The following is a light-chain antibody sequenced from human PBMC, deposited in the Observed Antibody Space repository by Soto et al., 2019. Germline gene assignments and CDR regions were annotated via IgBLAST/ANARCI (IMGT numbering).Light chain of an antibody. J-gene: IGLJ1*01. CDR2: EGS. Sequence: QSALTQPASVSGSPGQSITISCTGTSSDVGSYNLVSWYQQHPGKAPKLMIYEGSKRPSGVSSRFSGSKSGNTASLTISGLQAEDEADYYCCSYAGNRDVFGTGTQLTVL. V-gene: IGLV2-23*01. CDR1: SSDVGSYNL. CDR3: CSYAGNRDV.